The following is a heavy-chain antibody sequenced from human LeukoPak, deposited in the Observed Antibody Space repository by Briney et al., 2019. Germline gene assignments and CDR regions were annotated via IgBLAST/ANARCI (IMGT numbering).Heavy chain of an antibody. CDR1: GFTFSGSA. J-gene: IGHJ5*02. CDR3: TRDSGTYNWFDP. Sequence: GGSLRLSCAASGFTFSGSATHWVRQSSGKGLEWVGQIDKKDKGYATATAYAASVKGRFTISRDDSINTAYLQMKSLKTEDTALYYCTRDSGTYNWFDPWGQGTLVTVSS. V-gene: IGHV3-73*01. CDR2: IDKKDKGYATAT. D-gene: IGHD1-26*01.